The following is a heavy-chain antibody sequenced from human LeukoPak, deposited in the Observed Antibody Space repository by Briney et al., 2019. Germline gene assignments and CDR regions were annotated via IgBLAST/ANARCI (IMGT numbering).Heavy chain of an antibody. CDR1: GYPFTNYY. CDR3: ARASGSYYWFDS. D-gene: IGHD1-26*01. V-gene: IGHV1-46*01. CDR2: INPSLGST. Sequence: ASVKVSCKASGYPFTNYYIHWVRQAPGQGLEWMGMINPSLGSTTYAQRFQGRVTMTRDMSTSRVYMELSSLRSEDTAVYYCARASGSYYWFDSWGQGTLVTVSS. J-gene: IGHJ5*01.